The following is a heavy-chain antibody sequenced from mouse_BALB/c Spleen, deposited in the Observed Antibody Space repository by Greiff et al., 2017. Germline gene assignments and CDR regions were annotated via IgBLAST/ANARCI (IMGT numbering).Heavy chain of an antibody. CDR3: ARGVNRGFAY. CDR1: GFSLTSYG. V-gene: IGHV2-9*02. D-gene: IGHD2-2*01. Sequence: VMLVESGPGLVAPSQSLSITCTVSGFSLTSYGVHWVRQPPGKGLEWLGVIWAGGSTNYNSALMSRLSISKDNSKSQVFLKMNSLQTDDTAMYYCARGVNRGFAYWGQGTLVTVSA. CDR2: IWAGGST. J-gene: IGHJ3*01.